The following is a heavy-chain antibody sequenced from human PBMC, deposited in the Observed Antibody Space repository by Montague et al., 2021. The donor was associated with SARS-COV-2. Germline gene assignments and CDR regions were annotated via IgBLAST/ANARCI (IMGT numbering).Heavy chain of an antibody. D-gene: IGHD1-7*01. CDR2: INHSGST. J-gene: IGHJ6*02. CDR1: GGSFSGYY. V-gene: IGHV4-34*01. CDR3: AGGELELHIRDYYCYGMDV. Sequence: SETLSLTCAVYGGSFSGYYWSWIRQPPGKGLEWIGEINHSGSTKYNPSLKSRVTISVDTSKNQFSLKLGSVTAADTAVYYCAGGELELHIRDYYCYGMDVWGQGTTVTVSS.